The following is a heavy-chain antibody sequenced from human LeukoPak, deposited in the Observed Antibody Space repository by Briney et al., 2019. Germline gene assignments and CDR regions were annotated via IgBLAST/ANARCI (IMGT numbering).Heavy chain of an antibody. CDR3: AREVTHDYYYYYMDV. J-gene: IGHJ6*03. D-gene: IGHD2-15*01. Sequence: GGSLRLSCAASGFTFSDYYMSWIRQAPGKGLEWVSYISSSGSTIYYADSVKGRFTISRDNAKNSLYLQMNSLRDEDTAVYYCAREVTHDYYYYYMDVWGKGTTVTVSS. V-gene: IGHV3-11*04. CDR1: GFTFSDYY. CDR2: ISSSGSTI.